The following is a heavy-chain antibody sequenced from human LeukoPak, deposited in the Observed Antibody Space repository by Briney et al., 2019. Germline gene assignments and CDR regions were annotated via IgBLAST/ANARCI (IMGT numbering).Heavy chain of an antibody. CDR1: GGSINSGDDC. J-gene: IGHJ5*02. CDR3: ANYGSGSYRFDP. CDR2: IYYSGST. D-gene: IGHD3-10*01. V-gene: IGHV4-31*03. Sequence: PSETLSLTCTVSGGSINSGDDCWSWIRQHPGKGLEWIGYIYYSGSTYYNPSLKSRVTISVDTSKSQFSLKLSSVTAADTAVYYCANYGSGSYRFDPWGQGTLVTVSS.